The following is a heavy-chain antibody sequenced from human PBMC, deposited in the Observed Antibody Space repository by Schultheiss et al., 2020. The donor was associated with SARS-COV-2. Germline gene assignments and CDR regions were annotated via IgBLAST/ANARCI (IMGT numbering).Heavy chain of an antibody. CDR2: IYYSGST. D-gene: IGHD4-17*01. V-gene: IGHV4-31*01. CDR1: GGSISSGGYS. CDR3: ARGSDYGDYERSGVGAFNI. Sequence: SETLSLTCTVSGGSISSGGYSWSWIRQPPGKGLEWIGYIYYSGSTYYNPSLKSLVTISVDTSKNQFSLKLSSVTAADTAVYYCARGSDYGDYERSGVGAFNIWGQGTMVTVSS. J-gene: IGHJ3*02.